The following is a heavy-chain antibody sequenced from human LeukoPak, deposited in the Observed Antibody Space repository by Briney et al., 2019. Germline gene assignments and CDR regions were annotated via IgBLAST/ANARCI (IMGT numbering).Heavy chain of an antibody. CDR1: GFTFSSYG. J-gene: IGHJ4*02. CDR3: AKGGATMPGDFDS. V-gene: IGHV3-30*18. D-gene: IGHD5-24*01. CDR2: ISYDGSNK. Sequence: GGSLRLSCAAFGFTFSSYGMHWVRQAPGKGLEWVAVISYDGSNKYYADSVKGRFTISRDNSKNTLYLQMNSLRAEDTAVYYCAKGGATMPGDFDSWGQGTLVTVSS.